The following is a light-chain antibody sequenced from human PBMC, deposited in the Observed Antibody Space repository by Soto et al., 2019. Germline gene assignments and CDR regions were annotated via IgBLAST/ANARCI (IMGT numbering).Light chain of an antibody. CDR2: GAS. CDR1: QSVSSSY. J-gene: IGKJ2*01. V-gene: IGKV3-20*01. Sequence: EIVLTQSPGTLSLSPGERATLSCRASQSVSSSYLAWYQQKPGQAPRLLIYGASRRATGIPDRFSGSGSGTDFTLTISRLEPEDFAVYYCQQYGSSPLGVSSFTFGQGTKLEIK. CDR3: QQYGSSPLGVSSFT.